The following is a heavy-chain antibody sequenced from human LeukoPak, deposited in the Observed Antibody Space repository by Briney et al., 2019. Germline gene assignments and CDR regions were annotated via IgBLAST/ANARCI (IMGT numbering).Heavy chain of an antibody. CDR2: ISGSGGST. V-gene: IGHV3-23*01. CDR1: GFTFSSYA. J-gene: IGHJ4*02. Sequence: AGGSLRLSCAASGFTFSSYAMSWVRQAPGKGLEWVSAISGSGGSTYCADSVKGRFTISRDNSKNTPYLQMNSLRAEDTAVYYCAKDRGYSYGLGEFDYWGQGTLVTVSS. CDR3: AKDRGYSYGLGEFDY. D-gene: IGHD5-18*01.